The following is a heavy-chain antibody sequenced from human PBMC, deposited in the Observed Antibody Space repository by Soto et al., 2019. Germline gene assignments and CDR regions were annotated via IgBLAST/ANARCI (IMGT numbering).Heavy chain of an antibody. V-gene: IGHV1-3*01. J-gene: IGHJ4*02. CDR3: ARGEGIVVVPAATPFDY. Sequence: ASVKVSCKASGYTFTSYAMHWVRQAPGQRLEWMGWINAGNGNTKYSQKFQGRVTITRDTSASTAYMELSSLRSEDTAVYYCARGEGIVVVPAATPFDYWGQGTLVTVPQ. CDR2: INAGNGNT. CDR1: GYTFTSYA. D-gene: IGHD2-2*01.